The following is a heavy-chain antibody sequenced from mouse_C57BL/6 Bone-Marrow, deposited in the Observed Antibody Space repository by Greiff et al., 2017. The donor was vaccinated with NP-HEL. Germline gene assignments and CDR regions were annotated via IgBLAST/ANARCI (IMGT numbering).Heavy chain of an antibody. CDR3: ATYDYDVGYAMDY. Sequence: VQLQQPGAELVMPGASVKLSCKASGYTFTSYWMHWVKQRPGQGLEWIGEIDPSDSYTNYNQKFKGKSTLTVDKSSSTAYMQLSSLTSEDSAVYYCATYDYDVGYAMDYWGQGTSVTVSS. V-gene: IGHV1-69*01. D-gene: IGHD2-4*01. J-gene: IGHJ4*01. CDR2: IDPSDSYT. CDR1: GYTFTSYW.